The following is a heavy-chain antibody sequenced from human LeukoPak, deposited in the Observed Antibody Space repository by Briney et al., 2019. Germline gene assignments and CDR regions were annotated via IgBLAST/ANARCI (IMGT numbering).Heavy chain of an antibody. D-gene: IGHD6-13*01. CDR2: IYYSGGT. V-gene: IGHV4-59*01. CDR1: GGSISSYY. CDR3: AREAYSSSWPYYFDY. J-gene: IGHJ4*02. Sequence: SETLSLTCTVSGGSISSYYWSWIRQPPGKGLEWIGYIYYSGGTNYNPSLKSRVTISVDTSKNQFSLKLSSVTAADTAVYYCAREAYSSSWPYYFDYWGQGTLVTVSS.